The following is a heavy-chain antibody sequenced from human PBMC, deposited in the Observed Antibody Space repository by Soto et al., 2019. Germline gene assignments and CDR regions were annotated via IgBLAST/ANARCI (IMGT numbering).Heavy chain of an antibody. CDR1: GFTFSSYG. J-gene: IGHJ6*02. Sequence: QVPLVESGGGVVQPGRSLRLSCAASGFTFSSYGMHWVRQAPGKGLEWVAVISYDGSNKYYADSVKDRFTISRDSFKNTLYLQMNGLRAEDMAVYYCAKDSQVAVDPYYYYYGMDVWGQGTTVTVSS. CDR3: AKDSQVAVDPYYYYYGMDV. D-gene: IGHD6-19*01. CDR2: ISYDGSNK. V-gene: IGHV3-30*18.